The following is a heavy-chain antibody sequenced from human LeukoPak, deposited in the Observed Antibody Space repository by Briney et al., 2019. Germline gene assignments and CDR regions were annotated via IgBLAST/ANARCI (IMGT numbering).Heavy chain of an antibody. Sequence: SETLSLTCTVSGYSISSDYYWGWIRQPPGKGLEWIGGIYHSGSTHSNPSLKSRVTISIDTSKNQFSLKLGSVTAADTAVYYCARIGPSMVHFDYWGQGTLVTVSS. J-gene: IGHJ4*02. V-gene: IGHV4-38-2*02. CDR2: IYHSGST. CDR1: GYSISSDYY. CDR3: ARIGPSMVHFDY. D-gene: IGHD3-10*01.